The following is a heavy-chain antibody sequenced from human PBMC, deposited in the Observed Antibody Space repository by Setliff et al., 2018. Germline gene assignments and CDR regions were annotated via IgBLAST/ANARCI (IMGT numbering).Heavy chain of an antibody. CDR2: VYFSGYT. D-gene: IGHD3-10*01. Sequence: LTCTVSGGSISSSSYYWGWIRQPPGKGLEWLGSVYFSGYTYYNPSLSGRVTISIDTSKNQFSLRLTSVTAADTAVYYCARVDFTMLQGVLGQWGQGTLVTVSS. CDR3: ARVDFTMLQGVLGQ. CDR1: GGSISSSSYY. V-gene: IGHV4-39*07. J-gene: IGHJ4*02.